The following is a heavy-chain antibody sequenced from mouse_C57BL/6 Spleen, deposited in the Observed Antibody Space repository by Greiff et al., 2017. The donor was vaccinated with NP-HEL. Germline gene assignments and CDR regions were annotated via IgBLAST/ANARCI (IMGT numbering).Heavy chain of an antibody. V-gene: IGHV1-7*01. D-gene: IGHD1-1*01. Sequence: QVHVKQSGAELAKPGASVKLSCKASGYTFTSYWMHWVKQRPGQGLEWIGYINPSSGYTKYNQKFKDKATLTADKSSSTAYMQLSSLTYEDSAVYYCARGPSYGSSYDYAMDYWGQGTSVTVSS. CDR3: ARGPSYGSSYDYAMDY. CDR2: INPSSGYT. CDR1: GYTFTSYW. J-gene: IGHJ4*01.